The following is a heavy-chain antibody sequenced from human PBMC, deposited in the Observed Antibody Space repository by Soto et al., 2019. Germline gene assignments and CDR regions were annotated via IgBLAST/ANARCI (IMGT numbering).Heavy chain of an antibody. J-gene: IGHJ6*02. Sequence: ASVKVSCKASGYSFTSYGISWVRQAPEQGLEWMGWISAYNGNTNYAQKLQGRVTMTTDTSTSTAYMELRSLRSDDTAVYYCARALGYCSGGSCYSGGYYGMDVWGQGTTVTSP. D-gene: IGHD2-15*01. CDR2: ISAYNGNT. CDR1: GYSFTSYG. CDR3: ARALGYCSGGSCYSGGYYGMDV. V-gene: IGHV1-18*01.